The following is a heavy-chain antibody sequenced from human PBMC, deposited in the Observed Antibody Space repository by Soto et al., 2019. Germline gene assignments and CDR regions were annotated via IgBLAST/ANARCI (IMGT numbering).Heavy chain of an antibody. D-gene: IGHD1-26*01. CDR2: IDPSDSQT. Sequence: PGESLKISCKGSGYSFAGYWITWVRQKPGKGLEWMGRIDPSDSQTYYSPSFQGHVTISADKSISTAYLQWSSLKASDTAMYYCARLAPYSGSYYGLHGMDVWGQGTTVTVSS. J-gene: IGHJ6*02. V-gene: IGHV5-10-1*01. CDR1: GYSFAGYW. CDR3: ARLAPYSGSYYGLHGMDV.